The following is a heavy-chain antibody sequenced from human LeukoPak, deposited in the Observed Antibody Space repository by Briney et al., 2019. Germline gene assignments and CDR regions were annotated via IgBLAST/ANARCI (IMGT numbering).Heavy chain of an antibody. V-gene: IGHV3-9*01. D-gene: IGHD3-22*01. Sequence: PGGSLRLSCAASGFTFDDYAMHWVRQAQGKGLEWVSGISWNSGNIVYADSVKGRFTISRDNAKNSLYLQMNSLRAEDTAVFYFAREAVIVVIHDGSDVWGQAPMVTVSS. CDR1: GFTFDDYA. CDR2: ISWNSGNI. CDR3: AREAVIVVIHDGSDV. J-gene: IGHJ3*01.